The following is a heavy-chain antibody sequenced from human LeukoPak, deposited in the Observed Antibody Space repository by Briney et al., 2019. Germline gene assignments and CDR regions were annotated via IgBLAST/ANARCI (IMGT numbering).Heavy chain of an antibody. J-gene: IGHJ6*02. V-gene: IGHV1-2*02. CDR3: ARVVVYEYFGMDV. CDR2: INPNSGGT. Sequence: ASVKVSCKASGYTFTGYNMHWVRQAPGQGFEWMGWINPNSGGTNYAQKFQGRVTMTRDTSISTAYMELSRLRSDDTAVYYCARVVVYEYFGMDVWGQGTTVPVSS. D-gene: IGHD3-22*01. CDR1: GYTFTGYN.